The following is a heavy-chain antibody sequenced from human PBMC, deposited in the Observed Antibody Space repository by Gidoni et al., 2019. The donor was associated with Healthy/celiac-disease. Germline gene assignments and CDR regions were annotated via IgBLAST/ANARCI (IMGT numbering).Heavy chain of an antibody. CDR1: GFTFSLYA. V-gene: IGHV3-30*04. CDR2: ISYDGSNK. CDR3: ARDGDSGSPGWYFDL. J-gene: IGHJ2*01. Sequence: QVQLVESGGCVVQPGLSLRPPCAAYGFTFSLYAMHWVRQAPGKGLEWVAVISYDGSNKYYADSVKGRFTISRDNSKNTLYLQMNSLRAEDTAVYYCARDGDSGSPGWYFDLWGRGTLVTVSS. D-gene: IGHD3-10*01.